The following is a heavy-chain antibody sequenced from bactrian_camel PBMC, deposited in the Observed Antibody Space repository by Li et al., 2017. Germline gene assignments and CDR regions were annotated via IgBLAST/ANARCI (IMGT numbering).Heavy chain of an antibody. CDR1: GFPVAERD. Sequence: HVQLVESGGGLVQAGTTLRLSCTVSGFPVAERDMVWYRRVPGDECRVVSRFSRTGSPYFADTVKGRFAISQDNAKNTVFLQMNSLKPEDTAMYYCAADRFPKDYCFSAQSGTQVTVS. D-gene: IGHD3*01. CDR2: FSRTGSP. J-gene: IGHJ4*01. V-gene: IGHV3S63*01.